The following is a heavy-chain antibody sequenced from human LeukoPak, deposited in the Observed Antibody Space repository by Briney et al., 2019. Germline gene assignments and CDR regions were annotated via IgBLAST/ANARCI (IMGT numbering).Heavy chain of an antibody. J-gene: IGHJ4*02. D-gene: IGHD1-26*01. V-gene: IGHV3-30-3*01. CDR1: GFTFSSYA. Sequence: PGGSLRLSCAASGFTFSSYAMHWVRQAPGKGLEWVAVISYDGSNKYYADSVKGRFTISRDNSKNTLYLQMNSLRAEDTAVYYCARDLDRWELVFDYWGQGTLVTVSS. CDR2: ISYDGSNK. CDR3: ARDLDRWELVFDY.